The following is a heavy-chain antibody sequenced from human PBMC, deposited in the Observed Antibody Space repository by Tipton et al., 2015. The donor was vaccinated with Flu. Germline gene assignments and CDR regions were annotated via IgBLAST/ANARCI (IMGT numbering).Heavy chain of an antibody. V-gene: IGHV3-7*01. CDR1: GFTFSTYW. J-gene: IGHJ4*02. CDR3: ARGNWGSALFFFVY. CDR2: IKEDGNGR. Sequence: SLRLSCAASGFTFSTYWMSWVRQAPGKGLESVANIKEDGNGRYYVGSAEGRFTISRDNAKKSLYLQMDGLGAEDTAIYYCARGNWGSALFFFVYWGQGTLVTVSS. D-gene: IGHD3-16*01.